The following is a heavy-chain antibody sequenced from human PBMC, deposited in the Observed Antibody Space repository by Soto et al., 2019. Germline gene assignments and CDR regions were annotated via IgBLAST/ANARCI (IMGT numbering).Heavy chain of an antibody. Sequence: GGSLRLSCAASGFTFSSYWMHWVRQAPGKGLVWVSRINSDGSSTSYADSVKGRFTISRDNDKNTLYLQMNSLRAEDTAVYYCARETPEHYDILTGYYTETSNFDYWGQGTLVTVSS. CDR1: GFTFSSYW. CDR2: INSDGSST. V-gene: IGHV3-74*01. CDR3: ARETPEHYDILTGYYTETSNFDY. D-gene: IGHD3-9*01. J-gene: IGHJ4*02.